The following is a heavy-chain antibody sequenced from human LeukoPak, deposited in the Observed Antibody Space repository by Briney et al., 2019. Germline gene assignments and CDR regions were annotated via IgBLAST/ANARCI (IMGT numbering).Heavy chain of an antibody. CDR2: INHSGST. CDR3: ARGLPGGGLFGY. D-gene: IGHD3-16*01. CDR1: GGSFSGYY. V-gene: IGHV4-34*01. Sequence: SETLSLTCAVYGGSFSGYYWNWIRQSPGKGLEWIGEINHSGSTNYNPSLKSRVTISVDTSKNQFSLRLTSVTAADTAIFYCARGLPGGGLFGYWGQGNLVTVSS. J-gene: IGHJ4*02.